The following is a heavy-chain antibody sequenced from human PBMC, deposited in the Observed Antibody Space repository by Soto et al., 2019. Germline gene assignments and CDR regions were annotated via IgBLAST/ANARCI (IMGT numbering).Heavy chain of an antibody. CDR3: ARQARGSRYFDY. CDR1: GGSFSGYY. J-gene: IGHJ4*02. V-gene: IGHV4-34*01. CDR2: INHSGST. D-gene: IGHD6-6*01. Sequence: QVQLQQWGAGLLKPSETLSLTCAVYGGSFSGYYWSWIRQPPGKGLEWIGEINHSGSTNYNPSLKSRVTISVDTSKNQFSLKLSSVTAADTAVYYCARQARGSRYFDYWVQGTLVTVSS.